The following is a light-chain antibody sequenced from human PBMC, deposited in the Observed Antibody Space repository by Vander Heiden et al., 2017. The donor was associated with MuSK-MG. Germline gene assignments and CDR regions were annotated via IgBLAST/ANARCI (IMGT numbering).Light chain of an antibody. Sequence: DIVMTQSPDSLAVSLGERATIKCRSSQSVVYSSNNKNYLAWYQQKSGQPPKLLISWASSRESGVPDRFSGSGSGTDFTLTISSLQAEDVAVYFCQQYSTIPLTFGGGTKVEI. V-gene: IGKV4-1*01. CDR2: WAS. CDR3: QQYSTIPLT. CDR1: QSVVYSSNNKNY. J-gene: IGKJ4*01.